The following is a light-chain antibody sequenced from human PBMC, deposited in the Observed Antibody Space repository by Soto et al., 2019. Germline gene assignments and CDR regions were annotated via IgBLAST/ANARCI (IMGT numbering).Light chain of an antibody. J-gene: IGKJ1*01. Sequence: DIVLTQSPGTLSLSPGERATLSCRSSQSVSSNYLAWYQQKPDQAPRLVIYDVSGRATGIPDRFSGSGSGTDFPLTISRLEPEDSAVYYCQQYGSSPTFGQGTKVEIK. V-gene: IGKV3-20*01. CDR2: DVS. CDR1: QSVSSNY. CDR3: QQYGSSPT.